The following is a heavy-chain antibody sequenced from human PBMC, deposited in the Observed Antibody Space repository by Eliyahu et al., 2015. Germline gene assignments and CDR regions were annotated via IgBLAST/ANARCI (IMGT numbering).Heavy chain of an antibody. V-gene: IGHV1-46*01. D-gene: IGHD3-10*01. J-gene: IGHJ4*02. CDR3: AREGRDGGSGSDYNY. Sequence: QVQLVQSGAEVKKPGASVKLSCKASGXTFSNYHMYWVRQAPGQGLEWMGIINPSGGSTSYAQKFQGRVTMTRDTSTRTVYMELSSLTSEDTAVYYCAREGRDGGSGSDYNYWGQGTLVTVSS. CDR1: GXTFSNYH. CDR2: INPSGGST.